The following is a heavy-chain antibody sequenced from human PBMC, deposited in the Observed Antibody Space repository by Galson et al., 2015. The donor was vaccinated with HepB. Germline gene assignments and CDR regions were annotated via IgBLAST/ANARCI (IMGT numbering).Heavy chain of an antibody. D-gene: IGHD3-16*01. Sequence: QSGAEVKKPGESLKISCKVSGYTFTGYWIGWVRQVSGKGLEWMAIIYPGDLDVKYSPSFQGQVTISVDESISTAYLQWSSLKASDTAMYYCARLRPGSAHLIFDYWGQGTLVTVSS. V-gene: IGHV5-51*01. CDR2: IYPGDLDV. CDR1: GYTFTGYW. CDR3: ARLRPGSAHLIFDY. J-gene: IGHJ4*02.